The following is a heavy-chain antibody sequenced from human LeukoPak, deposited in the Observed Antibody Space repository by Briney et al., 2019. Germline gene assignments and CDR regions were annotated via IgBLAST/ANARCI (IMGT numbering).Heavy chain of an antibody. D-gene: IGHD2-2*01. J-gene: IGHJ4*02. CDR1: GYTFTGYY. CDR2: INPNSGGT. CDR3: ARSPSGKYQLLCDY. V-gene: IGHV1-2*02. Sequence: ASVKVSCKASGYTFTGYYMHWVRQAPGQGLEWMGWINPNSGGTNYAQKFQGRVTMTRDTSISTAYMELSRLRSDDTAVYYCARSPSGKYQLLCDYWGQGTLVTVSS.